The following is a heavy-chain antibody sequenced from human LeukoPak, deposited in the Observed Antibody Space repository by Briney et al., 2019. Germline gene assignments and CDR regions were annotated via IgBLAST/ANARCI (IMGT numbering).Heavy chain of an antibody. V-gene: IGHV1-46*01. D-gene: IGHD3-3*01. CDR3: ARSTYYDFWSGYDYYYYMDV. CDR2: INPSGGST. Sequence: GASVKVSCKASGYTFTSYYMHWVRQAPGQGLEWMGIINPSGGSTSYAQKFQGRVTMTRDMSTSTVYMELRSLRSDDTAVYYCARSTYYDFWSGYDYYYYMDVWGKGTTVTVSS. J-gene: IGHJ6*03. CDR1: GYTFTSYY.